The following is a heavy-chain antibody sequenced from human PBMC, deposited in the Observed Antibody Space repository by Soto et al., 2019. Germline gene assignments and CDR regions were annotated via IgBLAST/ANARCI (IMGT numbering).Heavy chain of an antibody. J-gene: IGHJ4*02. CDR2: IYYSGST. CDR1: GGSISSGGYY. CDR3: AREEIYYDSRGYFDY. V-gene: IGHV4-31*03. Sequence: SETLSLTCTVSGGSISSGGYYWSWIRQHPGKGLEWIGYIYYSGSTYYNPSLKSRVTISVDTSKNQFSLKLSSVTAADTAVYYCAREEIYYDSRGYFDYWGQGTLVTVSS. D-gene: IGHD3-22*01.